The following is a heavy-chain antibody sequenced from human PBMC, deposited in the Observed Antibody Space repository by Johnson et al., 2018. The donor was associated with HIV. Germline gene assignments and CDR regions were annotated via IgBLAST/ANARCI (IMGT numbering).Heavy chain of an antibody. V-gene: IGHV3-20*01. CDR2: INWNGGST. D-gene: IGHD5-18*01. Sequence: VQLVESGGGVVRPGGSLRLSCAASGFTFDDYGMNWVRQAPGKGLEWVSGINWNGGSTGYADSVKGRFTISRDKSKNTMYLQMNSLRDEDTAVYHCAKERLLHDAFDFWGQGTMVTVSS. CDR1: GFTFDDYG. CDR3: AKERLLHDAFDF. J-gene: IGHJ3*01.